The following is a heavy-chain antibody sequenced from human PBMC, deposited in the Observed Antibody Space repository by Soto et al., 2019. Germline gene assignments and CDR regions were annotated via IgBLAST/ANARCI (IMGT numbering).Heavy chain of an antibody. Sequence: ASVKVSCKASGYTFTGYYMHWVRQAPGQGLEWMGWINPNSGGTNYAQKFQGWVTMTRDTSISTAYMELSRLRSDDTAVYYCARKLLDIVVVPAASNDAFDIWGQGTMVTVSS. CDR2: INPNSGGT. J-gene: IGHJ3*02. D-gene: IGHD2-2*03. V-gene: IGHV1-2*04. CDR1: GYTFTGYY. CDR3: ARKLLDIVVVPAASNDAFDI.